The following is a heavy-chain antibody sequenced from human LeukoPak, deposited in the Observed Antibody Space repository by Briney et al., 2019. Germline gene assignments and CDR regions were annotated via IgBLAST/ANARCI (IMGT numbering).Heavy chain of an antibody. CDR2: ISSSSSTI. CDR1: GFTFSDYY. Sequence: PGGSLRLSCAASGFTFSDYYMSWIRQAPGKGLEWVSYISSSSSTIYYADSVKGRFTISRDNAKNSLYLQMNSLRAEDTAVYYCARPASYYYDSSGYYYWGQGTLVTVSS. D-gene: IGHD3-22*01. J-gene: IGHJ4*02. CDR3: ARPASYYYDSSGYYY. V-gene: IGHV3-11*04.